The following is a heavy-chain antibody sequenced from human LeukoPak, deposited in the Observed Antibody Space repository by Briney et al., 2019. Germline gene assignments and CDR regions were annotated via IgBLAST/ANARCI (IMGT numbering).Heavy chain of an antibody. J-gene: IGHJ4*02. V-gene: IGHV1-69*05. CDR3: ARHRANYYDSSGYFSPFDY. D-gene: IGHD3-22*01. CDR1: GGTFSSYA. CDR2: IIPIFGTA. Sequence: SVKVSCKASGGTFSSYAISWVRRAPGQGLEWMGRIIPIFGTANYAQKFQGRVTITTDESTSTAYMELSSLRSEDTAVYYCARHRANYYDSSGYFSPFDYWGQGTLVTVSS.